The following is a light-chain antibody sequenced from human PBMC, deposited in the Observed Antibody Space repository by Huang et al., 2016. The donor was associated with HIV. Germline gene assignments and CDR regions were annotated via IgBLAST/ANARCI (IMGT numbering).Light chain of an antibody. CDR2: AAS. V-gene: IGKV3-15*01. J-gene: IGKJ4*01. CDR3: QQFNDWPPA. Sequence: VMTQSPATLSVSPGDRATLSCRASQSVHNNLAWYQQKPGQAPRPLFYAASSRATGIPARFSGSGSGTQFTLTISSLQSEDCAVYYCQQFNDWPPAFGGGTRVEV. CDR1: QSVHNN.